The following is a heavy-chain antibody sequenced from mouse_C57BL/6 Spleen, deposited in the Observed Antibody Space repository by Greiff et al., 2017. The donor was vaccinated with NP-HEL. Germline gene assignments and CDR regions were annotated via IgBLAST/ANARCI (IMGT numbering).Heavy chain of an antibody. V-gene: IGHV1-50*01. D-gene: IGHD4-1*01. CDR2: IDPSDSYT. J-gene: IGHJ2*01. Sequence: QVQLQQPGAELVKPGASVKLSCKASGYTFTSYWMQWVKQRPGQGLEWIGEIDPSDSYTNYNQKFKGKATLTVDTSSSTAYMQLSSLTSEDSAVYYCAIPGTWDYFDYWGQGTTLTVSS. CDR1: GYTFTSYW. CDR3: AIPGTWDYFDY.